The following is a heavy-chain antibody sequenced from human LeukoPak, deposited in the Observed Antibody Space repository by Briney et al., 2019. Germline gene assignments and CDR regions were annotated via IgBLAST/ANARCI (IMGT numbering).Heavy chain of an antibody. CDR1: GVTLSINC. Sequence: GGSLRLSCATSGVTLSINCMTWVRQAPGKGLEWVTIILRGGTTYYADSVMGRLTISRHNSRNTLYLQMNSLRAEDTAVYYCARVDTVMAYYFDLWGQGTLVTVS. J-gene: IGHJ4*02. D-gene: IGHD5-18*01. V-gene: IGHV3-53*04. CDR3: ARVDTVMAYYFDL. CDR2: ILRGGTT.